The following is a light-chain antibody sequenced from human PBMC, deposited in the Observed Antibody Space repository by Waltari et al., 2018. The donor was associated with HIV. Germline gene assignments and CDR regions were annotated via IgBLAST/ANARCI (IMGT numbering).Light chain of an antibody. Sequence: QSVLTHPPPVSGAPGQSASISCTGTPPITETPYDLPWYQQLPGAAPKLLVYGNNNRPSGVPARFSGSKSGTSASLAITGLQSEDEAFYYCQSYDSSLTAVIFGGGTKLTVL. CDR2: GNN. V-gene: IGLV1-40*01. J-gene: IGLJ2*01. CDR3: QSYDSSLTAVI. CDR1: PPITETPYD.